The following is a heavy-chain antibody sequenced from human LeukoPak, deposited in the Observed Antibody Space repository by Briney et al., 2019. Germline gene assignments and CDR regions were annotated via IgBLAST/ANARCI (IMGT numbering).Heavy chain of an antibody. CDR2: IKQDGSEK. CDR1: GFTFSDFW. D-gene: IGHD3-22*01. Sequence: GGSLRLSCAASGFTFSDFWMNWVRQAPGKGLEWVASIKQDGSEKYYVDSVKGRFSISRDNAKNSLYLQMNSLRAEDMALYYCAKDNYYDSSGFFDYWGQGTLVTVSS. J-gene: IGHJ4*02. V-gene: IGHV3-7*03. CDR3: AKDNYYDSSGFFDY.